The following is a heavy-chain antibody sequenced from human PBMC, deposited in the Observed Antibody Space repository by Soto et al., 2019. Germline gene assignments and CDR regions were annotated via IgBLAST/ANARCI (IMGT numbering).Heavy chain of an antibody. Sequence: QVQLRESGPGLVHASGTLSLTCGVSGGSISTNNWWSLVRQPPGQGLEWIAEVYHSGSTNYNPSLKSRLTISIDKSKNQFSLRLTSVTAADSAVYYCARAKLCNTLSCPHSFDTWGQGTLVTVSS. CDR2: VYHSGST. V-gene: IGHV4-4*02. J-gene: IGHJ4*02. CDR3: ARAKLCNTLSCPHSFDT. CDR1: GGSISTNNW. D-gene: IGHD2-2*01.